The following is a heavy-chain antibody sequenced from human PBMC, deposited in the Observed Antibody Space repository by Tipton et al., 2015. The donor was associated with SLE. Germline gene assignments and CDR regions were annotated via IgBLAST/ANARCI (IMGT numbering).Heavy chain of an antibody. CDR2: IYYTGNT. J-gene: IGHJ4*02. Sequence: VKPSETLSLTCAVSGYSISSVYYWGWIRQPPGKGLEWIGHIYYTGNTNYNPSLESRVTISVDTSKNQFSLKLSSVTAADTAVYYCARDKNGDYYDYWGQGTLVTVSS. D-gene: IGHD4-17*01. V-gene: IGHV4-38-2*02. CDR3: ARDKNGDYYDY. CDR1: GYSISSVYY.